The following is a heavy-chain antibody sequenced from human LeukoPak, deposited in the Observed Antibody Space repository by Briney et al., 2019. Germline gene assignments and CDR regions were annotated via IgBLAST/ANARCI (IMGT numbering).Heavy chain of an antibody. CDR1: GGSFSGYY. CDR3: ARGRYYGSGSYIYGNWFDP. J-gene: IGHJ5*02. D-gene: IGHD3-10*01. V-gene: IGHV4-34*01. Sequence: PSETLSLTCAVYGGSFSGYYWSWIRQPPGKGLEWIGEINHSGSTNYNPSLKSRVTISVDTSKNQFSLKLSSVTAADTAVYYCARGRYYGSGSYIYGNWFDPWGQGTLVTVSS. CDR2: INHSGST.